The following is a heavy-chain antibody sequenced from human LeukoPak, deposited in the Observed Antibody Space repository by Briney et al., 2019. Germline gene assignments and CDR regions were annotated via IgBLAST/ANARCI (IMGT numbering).Heavy chain of an antibody. D-gene: IGHD6-19*01. CDR1: GFTLRRYW. CDR3: ARGRAAVAGLDDM. CDR2: INTGGSST. Sequence: GGSLSLSCAASGFTLRRYWKHWVRHAPGKGLVWVSRINTGGSSTTYADSVKGRFTIPRDNAKNTLYLQMNSLRAEDTGVYYCARGRAAVAGLDDMWGRGPSVRVS. J-gene: IGHJ3*02. V-gene: IGHV3-74*01.